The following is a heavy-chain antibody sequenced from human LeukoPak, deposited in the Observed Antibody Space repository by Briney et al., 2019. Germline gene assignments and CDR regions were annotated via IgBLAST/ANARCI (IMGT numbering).Heavy chain of an antibody. CDR3: ARAYSSPNWFDP. D-gene: IGHD6-13*01. CDR2: IKQDGSEK. CDR1: GFTFSSYE. V-gene: IGHV3-7*05. J-gene: IGHJ5*02. Sequence: PGGSLRLSCAASGFTFSSYEMNWVRQAPGKGLEWVANIKQDGSEKYYVDSVKGRFTISRDNAKNSLYLQMNSLRAEDTAVYYCARAYSSPNWFDPWGQGSLVTVSS.